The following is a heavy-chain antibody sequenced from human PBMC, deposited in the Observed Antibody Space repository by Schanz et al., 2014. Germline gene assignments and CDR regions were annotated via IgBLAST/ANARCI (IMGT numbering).Heavy chain of an antibody. CDR1: GFTLSNYA. J-gene: IGHJ6*03. D-gene: IGHD2-2*01. CDR2: IKSDGSST. CDR3: ARVKYCTITRCYRTETEGIYYMDV. Sequence: EVQLVASGGGLVQPGGSLRLSCAASGFTLSNYAMSWVRQAPGKGLVWVSRIKSDGSSTSYADSVKGRFIISRDNAKNTLYLQMNSLRAEDTAVYYCARVKYCTITRCYRTETEGIYYMDVWGKGTTVTVSS. V-gene: IGHV3-74*02.